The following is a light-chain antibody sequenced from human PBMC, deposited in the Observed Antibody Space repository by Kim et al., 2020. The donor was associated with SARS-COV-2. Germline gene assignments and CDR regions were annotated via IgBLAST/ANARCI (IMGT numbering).Light chain of an antibody. Sequence: DIQMTQSPSTLSASIGDRVTITCRASQSISSWLAWYQQKPGKAPKLLINKASTLESGVPSRFSGSGSGTEFTLTISSLQPDDLATYYCQQYSLYWTFGQGTKVDIK. CDR2: KAS. J-gene: IGKJ1*01. CDR3: QQYSLYWT. V-gene: IGKV1-5*03. CDR1: QSISSW.